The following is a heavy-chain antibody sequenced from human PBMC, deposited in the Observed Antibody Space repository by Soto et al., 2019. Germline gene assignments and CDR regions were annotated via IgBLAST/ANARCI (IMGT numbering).Heavy chain of an antibody. CDR2: FSSSSSTI. D-gene: IGHD2-15*01. Sequence: GGSLRLSCAASGFTFSSYSMNWVRQAPGKGLEWVSYFSSSSSTIYYADSVKGRFTISRDNAKNSLYLQMNSLRDEDTAVYYCAARFAGYCSGGSCYRYGMDVWGQGTTVTVSS. V-gene: IGHV3-48*02. CDR1: GFTFSSYS. J-gene: IGHJ6*02. CDR3: AARFAGYCSGGSCYRYGMDV.